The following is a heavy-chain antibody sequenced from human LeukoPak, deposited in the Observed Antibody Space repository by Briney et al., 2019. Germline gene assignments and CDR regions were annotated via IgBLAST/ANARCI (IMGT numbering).Heavy chain of an antibody. CDR2: IYYSGST. CDR1: GGSVSSGSYY. CDR3: ARGPRLSGSKGHFDY. Sequence: PSETLSLTCTVSGGSVSSGSYYWSWIRQPPGKGLEWIGYIYYSGSTNYNPSLKSRVTISVDTSKNQFSLKLSSVTAADTAVYYCARGPRLSGSKGHFDYWGQGTLVTVSS. J-gene: IGHJ4*02. V-gene: IGHV4-61*01. D-gene: IGHD3-10*01.